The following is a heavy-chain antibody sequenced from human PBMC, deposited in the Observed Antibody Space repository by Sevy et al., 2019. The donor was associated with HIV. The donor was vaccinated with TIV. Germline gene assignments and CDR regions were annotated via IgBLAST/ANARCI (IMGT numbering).Heavy chain of an antibody. CDR1: GFTFSSYD. D-gene: IGHD6-25*01. Sequence: GGSLRLSCAASGFTFSSYDMSWVRQAPGKGLEWVSAISSSGGSTYYADSVKGRFTISRDNSKNTLYLQMNSLRAEDTAVSYCAIGAATPPIFDYWGQGTLVTVSS. J-gene: IGHJ4*02. CDR3: AIGAATPPIFDY. CDR2: ISSSGGST. V-gene: IGHV3-23*01.